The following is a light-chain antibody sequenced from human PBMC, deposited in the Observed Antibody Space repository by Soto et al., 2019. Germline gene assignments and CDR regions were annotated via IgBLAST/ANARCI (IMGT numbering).Light chain of an antibody. V-gene: IGKV3-20*01. CDR3: QQWGSSSWT. Sequence: EIVLTQSPGTLSLSPGKRATLYCRVSQSVSSTDLAWYPQKPGLAPRRLIYGASTRATGIPDRFSGSGSGTDFTLTISRLEPEDFAVYYCQQWGSSSWTFGQGTKVYIK. CDR1: QSVSSTD. CDR2: GAS. J-gene: IGKJ1*01.